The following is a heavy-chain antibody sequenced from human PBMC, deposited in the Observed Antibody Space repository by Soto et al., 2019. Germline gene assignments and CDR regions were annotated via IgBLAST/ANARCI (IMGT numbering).Heavy chain of an antibody. J-gene: IGHJ4*02. CDR2: SWYAGGNN. CDR3: AKDRHSTSSGYLDN. V-gene: IGHV3-33*06. CDR1: GDTFSSYA. Sequence: GGSLRLSCVASGDTFSSYAIHWVRQAPGTGMERGTVSWYAGGNNFYADSVKGRFTIARDNSKDTVSLQMNSLRAEDTAIYYCAKDRHSTSSGYLDNWGQGAQVTVSS. D-gene: IGHD6-6*01.